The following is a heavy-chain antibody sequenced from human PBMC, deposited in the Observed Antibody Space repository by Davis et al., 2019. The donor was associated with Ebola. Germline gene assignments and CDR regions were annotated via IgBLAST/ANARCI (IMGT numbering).Heavy chain of an antibody. J-gene: IGHJ4*02. CDR2: ISGSGGST. D-gene: IGHD5-18*01. Sequence: GGSLRLSCAASGFTFTSYAISWVRQAPGKGLEWVSAISGSGGSTYYADSVKGRFTISRANSKNTLYLQMNSLRAEDTAVYYCTGAPRGYSYGYGGDYWGQGTLVTVSS. V-gene: IGHV3-23*01. CDR3: TGAPRGYSYGYGGDY. CDR1: GFTFTSYA.